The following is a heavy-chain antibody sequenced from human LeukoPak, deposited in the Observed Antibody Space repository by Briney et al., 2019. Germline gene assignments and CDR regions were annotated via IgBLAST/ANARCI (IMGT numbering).Heavy chain of an antibody. Sequence: GGSLRLSCAASGFTFISYGMSWVRQAPGKGLEWVAFISSGGGNIFYADSAKGRFTISRDNAKDSLFLQMNSLRVEDTAVYYCARDEGHTVTNEYFQHWGQGTLVTVSS. V-gene: IGHV3-21*01. CDR2: ISSGGGNI. D-gene: IGHD2-2*01. J-gene: IGHJ1*01. CDR3: ARDEGHTVTNEYFQH. CDR1: GFTFISYG.